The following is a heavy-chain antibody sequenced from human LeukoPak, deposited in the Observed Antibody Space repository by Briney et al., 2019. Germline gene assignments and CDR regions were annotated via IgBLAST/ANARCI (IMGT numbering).Heavy chain of an antibody. D-gene: IGHD3-22*01. CDR3: AREFRYYYDSSGYYYFDY. V-gene: IGHV1-2*02. CDR2: INPNSGGT. CDR1: GYTFTGYY. J-gene: IGHJ4*02. Sequence: ASVKVSCKASGYTFTGYYMHWVRQAPGQGLEWMGWINPNSGGTNYAQKFQGRVTMTRDTSISTAYMELSRLRSDDTAVYYCAREFRYYYDSSGYYYFDYWGQGTLVTVSS.